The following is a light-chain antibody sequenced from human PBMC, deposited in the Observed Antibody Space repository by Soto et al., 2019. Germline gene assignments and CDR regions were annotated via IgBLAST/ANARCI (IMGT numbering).Light chain of an antibody. CDR3: QQYGSSPRYT. CDR2: GAS. V-gene: IGKV3-20*01. Sequence: EIVLTQSPGTLSLSPGERATLSCRASQSVSSRYLAWYQQKPGQAPRLLIYGASSRATSIPDRFSGSLSGTDFTLTISRLEPEDFAVYYCQQYGSSPRYTFGQGTKLEIK. J-gene: IGKJ2*01. CDR1: QSVSSRY.